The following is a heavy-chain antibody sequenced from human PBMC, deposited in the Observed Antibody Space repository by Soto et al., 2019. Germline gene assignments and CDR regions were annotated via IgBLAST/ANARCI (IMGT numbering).Heavy chain of an antibody. V-gene: IGHV3-74*01. Sequence: VQLVESGGGLVQTGGSLRLSCAASGFSFSSYWMHWVRRAPGEGLVWVSRINGDGTSTNYADSVKGRFTISRDNAQNTLYLQMNSLRAEDTAVYSCARGLYRDYGQDYWGQGTLVTVSS. CDR1: GFSFSSYW. CDR2: INGDGTST. D-gene: IGHD4-17*01. J-gene: IGHJ4*02. CDR3: ARGLYRDYGQDY.